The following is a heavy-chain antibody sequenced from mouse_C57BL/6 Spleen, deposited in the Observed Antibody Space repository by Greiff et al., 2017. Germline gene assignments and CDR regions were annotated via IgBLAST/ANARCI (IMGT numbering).Heavy chain of an antibody. CDR1: GYTFTSYW. J-gene: IGHJ2*01. Sequence: QVQLKQPGAELVKPGASVKLSCKASGYTFTSYWMHWVKQRPGRGLEWIGRIDPNSGGTKYNEKFKSKATLTVDKPSSTAYMQLSSLTSEDSAVYYCARTAQATFDYWGQGTTLTVSS. D-gene: IGHD3-2*02. CDR2: IDPNSGGT. CDR3: ARTAQATFDY. V-gene: IGHV1-72*01.